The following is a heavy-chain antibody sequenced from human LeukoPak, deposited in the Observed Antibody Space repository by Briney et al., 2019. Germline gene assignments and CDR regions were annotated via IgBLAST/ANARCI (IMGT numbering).Heavy chain of an antibody. CDR1: GFTFSNYW. CDR2: IKQDGSDK. V-gene: IGHV3-7*01. D-gene: IGHD6-19*01. CDR3: ARAVAENWFDP. Sequence: GGSLRLSCAASGFTFSNYWMGWVRQAPGKGLEWVANIKQDGSDKYYVDSVKGRFTISRDNAKNSLYLQMNSLRAEDTAVYYCARAVAENWFDPWGQGTLVTVSS. J-gene: IGHJ5*02.